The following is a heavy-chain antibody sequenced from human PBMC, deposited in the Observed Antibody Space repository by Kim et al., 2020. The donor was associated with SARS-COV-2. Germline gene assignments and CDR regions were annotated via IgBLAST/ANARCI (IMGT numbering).Heavy chain of an antibody. CDR3: AKDFDY. J-gene: IGHJ4*02. CDR2: ISYDGSNK. CDR1: GFTFSSYG. Sequence: GGSLRLSCAASGFTFSSYGMHWVRQAPGKGLEWVAVISYDGSNKYYADSVKGRFTISRDNSKNTLYLQMNSLRAEDTAVYYCAKDFDYWGQGTLVTVSS. V-gene: IGHV3-30*18.